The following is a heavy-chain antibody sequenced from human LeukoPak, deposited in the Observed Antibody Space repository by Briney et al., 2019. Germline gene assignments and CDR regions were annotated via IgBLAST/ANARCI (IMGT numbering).Heavy chain of an antibody. J-gene: IGHJ3*02. CDR3: ARGYYDSSGPSGSAFDI. Sequence: GGSLRLSCAASGFTVSSYSMNWVRQAPGKGLEWVSSISSSSSYIYYADSVKGRFTISRDNAKNSLYLQMNSLRAEDTAVYYCARGYYDSSGPSGSAFDIWGQGTMVTVSS. CDR2: ISSSSSYI. V-gene: IGHV3-21*01. D-gene: IGHD3-22*01. CDR1: GFTVSSYS.